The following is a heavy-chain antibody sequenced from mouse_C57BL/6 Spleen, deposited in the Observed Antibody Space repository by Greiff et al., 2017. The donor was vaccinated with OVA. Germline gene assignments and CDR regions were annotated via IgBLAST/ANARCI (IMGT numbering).Heavy chain of an antibody. CDR1: GYSFTDYN. D-gene: IGHD2-5*01. J-gene: IGHJ1*03. V-gene: IGHV1-39*01. CDR3: ARSGYYSNYWYFDV. CDR2: INPNYGTT. Sequence: VHVKQSGPELVKPGASVKISCKASGYSFTDYNMNWVKQSNGKSLEWIGVINPNYGTTSYNQKFKGKATLTVDQSSSTAYMQLNSLTSEDSAVYYCARSGYYSNYWYFDVWGTGTTVTVSS.